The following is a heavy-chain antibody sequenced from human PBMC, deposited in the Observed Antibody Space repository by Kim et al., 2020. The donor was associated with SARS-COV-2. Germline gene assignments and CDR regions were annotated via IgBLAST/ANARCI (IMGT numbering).Heavy chain of an antibody. Sequence: GGSLRLSCAASGFTFSAHWMSWARQAPGKGLEWVANIKEDGSEKFYVDSVKGRFTVSRDSAKKSLYLQMTSLRVEDTAVYYCVGSGVGSTWGQGTLVTVSS. J-gene: IGHJ5*02. CDR3: VGSGVGST. CDR1: GFTFSAHW. CDR2: IKEDGSEK. D-gene: IGHD3-10*01. V-gene: IGHV3-7*01.